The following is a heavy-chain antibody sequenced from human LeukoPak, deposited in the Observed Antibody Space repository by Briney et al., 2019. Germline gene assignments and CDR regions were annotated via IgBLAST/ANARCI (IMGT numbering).Heavy chain of an antibody. CDR2: MYSGGTR. J-gene: IGHJ4*02. D-gene: IGHD3-22*01. V-gene: IGHV3-53*01. CDR3: AGSRGYHFLNN. CDR1: AFIVSDNY. Sequence: GRSLRLSCAVSAFIVSDNYMSWVRQSLGKGLEWVSVMYSGGTRDYADSVKGRFIISRDDSRNTLYLQMRDLRAADTAVYYCAGSRGYHFLNNWGQGTLVAVSS.